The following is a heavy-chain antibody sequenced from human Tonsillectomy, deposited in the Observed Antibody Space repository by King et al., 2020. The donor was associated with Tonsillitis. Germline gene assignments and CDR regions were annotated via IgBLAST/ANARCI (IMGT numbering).Heavy chain of an antibody. D-gene: IGHD3-10*02. Sequence: VQLVESGGGLAQPGGSLRLSCVASGFIFSNYAMSWVRQAPGKGLEWVSGISGSDGSTYYADSVKGRFTIFRDNAKNTLYLQMNSLRAEDTALYYCAKVCSSRDYGLDVWGQGTTVTVSS. J-gene: IGHJ6*02. CDR3: AKVCSSRDYGLDV. V-gene: IGHV3-23*04. CDR1: GFIFSNYA. CDR2: ISGSDGST.